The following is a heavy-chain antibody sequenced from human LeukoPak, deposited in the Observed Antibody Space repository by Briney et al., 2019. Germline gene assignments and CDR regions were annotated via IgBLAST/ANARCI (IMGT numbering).Heavy chain of an antibody. V-gene: IGHV4-39*01. D-gene: IGHD6-19*01. Sequence: KTSETLSLTCTVSGGSIGSSSYYWGWIRQPPGKGLEWIGSIYYSGSTYYNPSLKSRVTISVDTSKNQFSLKLSSVTAADTAVYYCARAGDDQWLVPPLSDYWGQGTLVTVSS. CDR1: GGSIGSSSYY. CDR2: IYYSGST. CDR3: ARAGDDQWLVPPLSDY. J-gene: IGHJ4*02.